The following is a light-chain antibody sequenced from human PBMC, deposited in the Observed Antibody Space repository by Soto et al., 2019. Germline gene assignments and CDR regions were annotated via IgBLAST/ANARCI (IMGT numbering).Light chain of an antibody. Sequence: EIVLTQSPGTLTLSPGERATLSCRASQSVNVYFAWYQQKPGQPPRLLIYDTSKRATGVPARFSGSGSGTVLTLTISSLEPEDVAVYYCQQRGSGPWTVGQGTKVEIK. CDR3: QQRGSGPWT. CDR2: DTS. V-gene: IGKV3-11*01. J-gene: IGKJ1*01. CDR1: QSVNVY.